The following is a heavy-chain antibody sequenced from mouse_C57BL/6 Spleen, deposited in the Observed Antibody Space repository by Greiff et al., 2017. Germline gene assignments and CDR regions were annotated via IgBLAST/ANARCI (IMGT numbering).Heavy chain of an antibody. D-gene: IGHD1-1*01. CDR3: ARRYGSSYEGFAY. J-gene: IGHJ3*01. CDR2: FHPYNDDT. Sequence: VQLQQSGAELVKPGASVKMSCKASGYTFTTYPIEWMKQNHGQSLEWIGNFHPYNDDTKYNEKFKGKSTLTVEKSSSTVYLELSRVTSDDSAVYYCARRYGSSYEGFAYWGQGTLVTVSA. V-gene: IGHV1-47*01. CDR1: GYTFTTYP.